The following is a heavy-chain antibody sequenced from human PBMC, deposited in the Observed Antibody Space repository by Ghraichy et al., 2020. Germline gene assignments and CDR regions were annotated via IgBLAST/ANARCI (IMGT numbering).Heavy chain of an antibody. CDR1: GGTFSSYA. D-gene: IGHD1-7*01. Sequence: SVKVSCKASGGTFSSYAISWVRQAPGQGLEWMGGIIPIFGTANYAQKFQGRVTITADESTSTAYMELSSLRSEDTAVYYCARVGTNILGMGWYFDLWGRGTLVTVSS. CDR2: IIPIFGTA. J-gene: IGHJ2*01. CDR3: ARVGTNILGMGWYFDL. V-gene: IGHV1-69*13.